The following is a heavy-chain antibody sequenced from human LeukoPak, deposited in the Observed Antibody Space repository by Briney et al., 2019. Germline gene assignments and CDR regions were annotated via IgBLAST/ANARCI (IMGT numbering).Heavy chain of an antibody. CDR3: ARGDRATVTLY. Sequence: GGSLRLSCAASGFTFSSYAMHWVRQAPGKGLEWVAVISYDGSNKYYADSVKGRFTISRDNSKNTLYLQMNSLRAEDTAVYYCARGDRATVTLYWGHGTLVTVSS. D-gene: IGHD4-17*01. V-gene: IGHV3-30*04. J-gene: IGHJ4*01. CDR2: ISYDGSNK. CDR1: GFTFSSYA.